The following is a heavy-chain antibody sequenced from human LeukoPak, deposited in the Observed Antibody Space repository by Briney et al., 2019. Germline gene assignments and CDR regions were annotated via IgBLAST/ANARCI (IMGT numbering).Heavy chain of an antibody. CDR3: ARRGGSSWSSFDY. Sequence: TGGSLRLSCVASGFIFNNYATNWVRQAPGKGLEWVSGISGLGGSAYYAASVKGRFIISRDNSGNTLFFQLTNLRVEDTAVYYCARRGGSSWSSFDYWGHGTLVTVSS. CDR1: GFIFNNYA. D-gene: IGHD6-13*01. V-gene: IGHV3-23*01. CDR2: ISGLGGSA. J-gene: IGHJ4*01.